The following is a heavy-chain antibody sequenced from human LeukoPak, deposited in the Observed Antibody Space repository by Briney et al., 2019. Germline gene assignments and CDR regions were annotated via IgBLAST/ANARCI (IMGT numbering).Heavy chain of an antibody. CDR3: ARTTAYYFYMDV. Sequence: GASVKVSCTASGYTFSNFGISWVRQAPGQGLEWMGWISAYSGDTNYAQKLQGRVTMTTDTSTSTAYMELRSLTSDDTAVYFCARTTAYYFYMDVWGKGTTVTVSS. J-gene: IGHJ6*03. V-gene: IGHV1-18*01. CDR1: GYTFSNFG. CDR2: ISAYSGDT. D-gene: IGHD2-21*02.